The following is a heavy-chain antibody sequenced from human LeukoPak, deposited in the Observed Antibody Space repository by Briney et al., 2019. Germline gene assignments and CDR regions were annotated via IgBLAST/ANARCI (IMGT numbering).Heavy chain of an antibody. CDR2: ISGSGGST. CDR3: AKTAYYYDSIDAFDI. CDR1: GFTFSSYA. Sequence: LAGGSLRLSCAASGFTFSSYAMSWVRQAPGKRLEWVSAISGSGGSTYYADSVKGRFTISRDNSKNTLYLQMNSLRAEDTAVYYCAKTAYYYDSIDAFDIWGQGTMVTVSS. D-gene: IGHD3-22*01. J-gene: IGHJ3*02. V-gene: IGHV3-23*01.